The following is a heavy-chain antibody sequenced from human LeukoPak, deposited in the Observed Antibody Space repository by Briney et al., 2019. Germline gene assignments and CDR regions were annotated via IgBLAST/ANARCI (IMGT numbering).Heavy chain of an antibody. Sequence: GGSLRLSCAASGFTFSSYGMHWVRQAPGKGLEWVSSISSSSSYIYYADSVKGRFTISRDNAKNSLYLQMNSLRAEDTAVYYCARDFMRGGEPGYWGQGTLVTVSS. D-gene: IGHD3-10*01. CDR3: ARDFMRGGEPGY. CDR1: GFTFSSYG. J-gene: IGHJ4*02. V-gene: IGHV3-21*01. CDR2: ISSSSSYI.